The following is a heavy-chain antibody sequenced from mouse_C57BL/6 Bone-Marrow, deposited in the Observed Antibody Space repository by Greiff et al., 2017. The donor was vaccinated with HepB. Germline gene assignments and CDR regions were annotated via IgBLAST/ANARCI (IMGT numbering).Heavy chain of an antibody. V-gene: IGHV2-2*01. J-gene: IGHJ1*03. CDR3: ASGSSYVGYWYFDV. CDR1: GFSLTSYG. D-gene: IGHD1-1*01. Sequence: QVQLQQSGPGLVQPSQRLSITCTVSGFSLTSYGVHWVRQSPGKGLEWLGVIWSGGSTDYNAAFISSLSISKDNSKSQVFFKMNSLQADDTAIYYCASGSSYVGYWYFDVWGTGTTVTVSS. CDR2: IWSGGST.